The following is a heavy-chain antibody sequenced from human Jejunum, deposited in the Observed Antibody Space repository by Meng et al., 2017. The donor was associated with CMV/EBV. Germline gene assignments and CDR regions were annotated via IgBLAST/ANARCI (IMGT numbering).Heavy chain of an antibody. Sequence: CAASGFTFRTYSMSWVRQGPGKGLEWVSSISSASSHIYYADSVKGRFTISRDNAKNSLYLQMNSLRAEDTAVYYCARDAGGTTFDVWGQGTKVTVSS. CDR1: GFTFRTYS. V-gene: IGHV3-21*01. J-gene: IGHJ3*01. CDR3: ARDAGGTTFDV. CDR2: ISSASSHI. D-gene: IGHD2-8*02.